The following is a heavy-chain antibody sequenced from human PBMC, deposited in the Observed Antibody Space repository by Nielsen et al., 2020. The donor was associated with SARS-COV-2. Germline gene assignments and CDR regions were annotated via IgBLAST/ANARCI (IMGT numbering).Heavy chain of an antibody. CDR2: VHYTGTT. V-gene: IGHV4-59*02. J-gene: IGHJ4*02. Sequence: SETLSLTCTVSGDFVSTSYWSWIRQPPGKGLEWIGYVHYTGTTKYKSSLKSRVTMSVDTSNNQFSLKLRSVTAADTAVYYCARVYSTLLTERFDHWGQGTLVTVSS. CDR1: GDFVSTSY. CDR3: ARVYSTLLTERFDH. D-gene: IGHD4-23*01.